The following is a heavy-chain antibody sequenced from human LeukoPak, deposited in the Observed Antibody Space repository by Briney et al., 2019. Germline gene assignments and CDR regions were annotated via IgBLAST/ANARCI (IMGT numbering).Heavy chain of an antibody. CDR3: ARRRYCSGGSCRGSFDY. CDR2: INHSGST. V-gene: IGHV4-34*01. D-gene: IGHD2-15*01. Sequence: KPSETLSLTCAVYGGSFSGYYWSWIRQPPGKGLEGIGEINHSGSTNYNPSLKSRVIISVDTSKNQFSLKLSSVTAADTAVYYCARRRYCSGGSCRGSFDYWGQGTLVTVSS. J-gene: IGHJ4*02. CDR1: GGSFSGYY.